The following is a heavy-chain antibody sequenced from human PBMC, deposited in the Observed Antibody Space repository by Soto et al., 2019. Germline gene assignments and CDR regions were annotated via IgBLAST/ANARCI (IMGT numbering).Heavy chain of an antibody. V-gene: IGHV3-64*07. CDR1: GFTFTTYA. D-gene: IGHD3-10*01. CDR3: ARYGSGSAYDH. Sequence: EVQLVQSGGGLVQPGGSLRLSCAASGFTFTTYAMHWVRQAPGKGLQCVAAISTDGGGTYYTDSVRGRFIISRDNSKSTLYLQMGSLRGEDMAVYYCARYGSGSAYDHWGQGTLVTVSS. CDR2: ISTDGGGT. J-gene: IGHJ4*02.